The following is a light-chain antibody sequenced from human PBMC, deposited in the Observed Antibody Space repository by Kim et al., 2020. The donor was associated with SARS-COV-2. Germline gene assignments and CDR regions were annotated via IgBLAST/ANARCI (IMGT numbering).Light chain of an antibody. CDR1: QGISSY. CDR2: AAS. Sequence: ASTGDRVTITCRASQGISSYLAWYQQTPGKAPKLLIYAASTLQSGVPSRFSGSGSGTDFTLTISCLQSEDFATYYCQQYYSYPPYTFGQGTKLEI. J-gene: IGKJ2*01. CDR3: QQYYSYPPYT. V-gene: IGKV1-8*01.